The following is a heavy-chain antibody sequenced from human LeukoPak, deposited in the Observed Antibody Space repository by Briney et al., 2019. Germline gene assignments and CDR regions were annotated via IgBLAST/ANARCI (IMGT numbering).Heavy chain of an antibody. CDR2: IKDDGSEK. CDR3: ASARIAY. J-gene: IGHJ4*02. Sequence: GGSLRLSCVGSGFTFSWMTWVRQAPGKGLEWVANIKDDGSEKYSVDSVKGRFTISRDNAKNLLYLQMSSLRAEDTAVYYCASARIAYWGQGTLVTVSS. V-gene: IGHV3-7*01. D-gene: IGHD1-14*01. CDR1: GFTFSW.